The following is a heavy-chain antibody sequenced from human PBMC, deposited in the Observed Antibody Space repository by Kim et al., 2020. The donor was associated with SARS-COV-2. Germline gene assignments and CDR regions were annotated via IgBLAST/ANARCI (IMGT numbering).Heavy chain of an antibody. Sequence: ASVKVSCKVSGYTLTELSMHWVRHAPGKGLEWMGGFDPEDGETIYAQKFQGRVTMTEDTSTDTAYMELSSLRSEDTAVYYCATAFALAAAGGGYTYYYGMDVWGQGTTVTVSS. CDR3: ATAFALAAAGGGYTYYYGMDV. J-gene: IGHJ6*02. CDR1: GYTLTELS. D-gene: IGHD6-13*01. V-gene: IGHV1-24*01. CDR2: FDPEDGET.